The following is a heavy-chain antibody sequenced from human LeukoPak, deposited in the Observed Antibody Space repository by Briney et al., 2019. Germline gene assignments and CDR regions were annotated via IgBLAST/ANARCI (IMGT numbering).Heavy chain of an antibody. Sequence: SVKVSCKASGGTFSSYAISWVRQAPGQGLEWMGRIIPILGIANYAQKFQGRVTITADKSTSTAYMELSSLRSEDTAVYYCARDPIAVAAQVGIFDYWGQGTLVTVSS. V-gene: IGHV1-69*04. D-gene: IGHD6-19*01. J-gene: IGHJ4*02. CDR3: ARDPIAVAAQVGIFDY. CDR1: GGTFSSYA. CDR2: IIPILGIA.